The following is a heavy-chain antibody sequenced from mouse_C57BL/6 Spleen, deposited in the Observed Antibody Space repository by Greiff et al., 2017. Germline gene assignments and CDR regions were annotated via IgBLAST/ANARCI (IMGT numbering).Heavy chain of an antibody. V-gene: IGHV1-80*01. CDR2: IYPGDGDT. J-gene: IGHJ4*01. CDR1: GYAFSSYW. Sequence: VQVVESGAELVKPGASVKISCKASGYAFSSYWMNWVKQRPGKGLEWIGQIYPGDGDTNYNGKFKGKATLTADKSSSTAYMQLSSLTSEDSAVYFCARRGIGSSYSYYAMDYWGQGTSVTVSS. D-gene: IGHD1-1*01. CDR3: ARRGIGSSYSYYAMDY.